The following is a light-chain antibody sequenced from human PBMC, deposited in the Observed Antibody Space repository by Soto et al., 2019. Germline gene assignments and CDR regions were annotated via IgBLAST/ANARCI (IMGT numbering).Light chain of an antibody. CDR3: QQYSTSFIT. J-gene: IGKJ5*01. V-gene: IGKV3-20*01. Sequence: ENVLTQSPGTLSLSPGERATLSCRASQSVSSTYLAWYQQKPGQAPRLLIYGLSTRATGIPDRFSGSGSGTDFTLTISRLEPEDFAVYYCQQYSTSFITFGQGTRLEIK. CDR1: QSVSSTY. CDR2: GLS.